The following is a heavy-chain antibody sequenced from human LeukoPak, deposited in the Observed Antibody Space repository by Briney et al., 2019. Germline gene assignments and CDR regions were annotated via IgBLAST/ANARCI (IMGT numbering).Heavy chain of an antibody. J-gene: IGHJ4*02. CDR3: AADAWDYVWGSYYY. Sequence: GGSLRLSCAASGFTFSDYYMSWIRQAPGKGLEWVSYISSSGSTIYYADSVKGRFTISRDNAKNSLYLQMNSLRSEDTAVYYCAADAWDYVWGSYYYWGQGTLVTVSS. CDR2: ISSSGSTI. D-gene: IGHD3-16*01. V-gene: IGHV3-11*01. CDR1: GFTFSDYY.